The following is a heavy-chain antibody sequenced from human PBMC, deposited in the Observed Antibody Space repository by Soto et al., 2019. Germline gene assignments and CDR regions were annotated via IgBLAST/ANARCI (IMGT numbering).Heavy chain of an antibody. CDR1: GGSFSGYY. V-gene: IGHV4-34*01. CDR3: ASLRQLWLWG. J-gene: IGHJ4*02. Sequence: PSETLSLTCAVYGGSFSGYYWSWIRQPPGKGLEWIGEIKHSGSTNYNPSLKSRVTISVDTSKNQFSLKLSSVTAADTAVYYCASLRQLWLWGWGQGTLVTVS. D-gene: IGHD5-18*01. CDR2: IKHSGST.